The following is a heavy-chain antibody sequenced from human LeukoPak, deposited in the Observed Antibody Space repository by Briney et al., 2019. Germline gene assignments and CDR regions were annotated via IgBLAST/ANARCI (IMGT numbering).Heavy chain of an antibody. Sequence: GGSLRLSCAASGFTFSSYAMHWVRQAPGKGLEWVAVISYDGSNKYYADSVKGRFTISRDNSKDTLYLQMNSLRAEDTAVYYCARDMHAPRMATPIDYWGQGTLVTVSS. CDR2: ISYDGSNK. J-gene: IGHJ4*02. CDR3: ARDMHAPRMATPIDY. V-gene: IGHV3-30*04. D-gene: IGHD5-24*01. CDR1: GFTFSSYA.